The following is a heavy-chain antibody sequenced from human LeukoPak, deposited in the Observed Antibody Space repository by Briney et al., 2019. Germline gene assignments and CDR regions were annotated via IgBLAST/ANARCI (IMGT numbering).Heavy chain of an antibody. J-gene: IGHJ4*02. CDR1: GFTFRSYE. D-gene: IGHD3-10*01. V-gene: IGHV3-48*03. CDR3: ASYLYKSLDY. Sequence: GGSLRLSCAASGFTFRSYEMNWVRQAPGKGLEWVSYISGSGSTIYYADSVKGRFTISRDNAKNSLYLQMNSLRAEDTAVYYCASYLYKSLDYWGQGTLVTVSS. CDR2: ISGSGSTI.